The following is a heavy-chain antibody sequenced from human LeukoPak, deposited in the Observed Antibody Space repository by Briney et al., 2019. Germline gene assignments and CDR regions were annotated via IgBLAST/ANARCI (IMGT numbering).Heavy chain of an antibody. Sequence: SVKVSCKASGGTFSSYAISWVRQAPGQGLEWMGRIIPILGIANYAQKFQGRVTITADKSTSTAYMELSSLRSEDTAVYYCARVLSSGWYGGGAFDIWGQGTMVTVSS. D-gene: IGHD6-19*01. J-gene: IGHJ3*02. V-gene: IGHV1-69*04. CDR2: IIPILGIA. CDR3: ARVLSSGWYGGGAFDI. CDR1: GGTFSSYA.